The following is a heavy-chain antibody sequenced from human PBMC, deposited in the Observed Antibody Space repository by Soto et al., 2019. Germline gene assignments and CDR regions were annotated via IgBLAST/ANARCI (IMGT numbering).Heavy chain of an antibody. D-gene: IGHD1-1*01. CDR2: ISAHNGNT. CDR3: ARGRYGDY. V-gene: IGHV1-18*01. CDR1: GYDFTTYG. J-gene: IGHJ4*02. Sequence: ASVKVPCKGSGYDFTTYGITWVRQAPGQGLEWMAWISAHNGNTDYAQKLQGRVTVTRDTSTSTAYMELRSLRSDDTAVYYCARGRYGDYWGQGALVTVS.